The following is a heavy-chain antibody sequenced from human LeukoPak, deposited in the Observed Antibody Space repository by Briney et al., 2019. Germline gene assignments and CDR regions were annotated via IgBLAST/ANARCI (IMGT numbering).Heavy chain of an antibody. CDR1: EYSFTNYW. CDR2: IYPGDSDT. J-gene: IGHJ1*01. Sequence: GESLKISCKGSEYSFTNYWIGWVRQMPGKGLEWMGIIYPGDSDTRYSPSFQGQVTISADKSISTAYLQWSSLKASDTAMYFCATYAGSYSKYFQHWGQGTLVTVSS. D-gene: IGHD3-10*01. V-gene: IGHV5-51*01. CDR3: ATYAGSYSKYFQH.